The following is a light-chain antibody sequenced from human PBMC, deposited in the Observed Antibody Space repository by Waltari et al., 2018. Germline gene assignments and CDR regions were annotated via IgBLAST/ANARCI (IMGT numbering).Light chain of an antibody. V-gene: IGKV1-39*01. CDR3: QQTYSDPRT. CDR2: AAY. J-gene: IGKJ4*01. Sequence: TQSSPPLSSSVGARVPITCRVSQNIRTYLNWYQQTPGKAPRLLIYAAYTLRCGVPARFSASGSGTNFTLTISSLQPEDFATFYCQQTYSDPRTFGGGTKV. CDR1: QNIRTY.